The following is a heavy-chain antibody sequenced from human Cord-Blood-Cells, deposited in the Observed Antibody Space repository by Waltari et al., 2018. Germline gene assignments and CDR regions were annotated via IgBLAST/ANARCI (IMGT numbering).Heavy chain of an antibody. CDR1: GGTFSSYA. CDR2: IIPIFGTA. CDR3: ARGTGSTIRDYYYYMDV. J-gene: IGHJ6*03. V-gene: IGHV1-69*01. Sequence: QVQLVQSGAEVKKPGSSVKVSCKASGGTFSSYAISWVRQAPGKGLEWMGGIIPIFGTANYAKKFQGRVTITADESTSTAYMELSSLRSEDTAVYYCARGTGSTIRDYYYYMDVWGKGTTVTVSS. D-gene: IGHD1-7*01.